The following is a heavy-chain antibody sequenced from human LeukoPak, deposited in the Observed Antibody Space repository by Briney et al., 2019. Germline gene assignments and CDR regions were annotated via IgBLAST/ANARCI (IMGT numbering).Heavy chain of an antibody. J-gene: IGHJ4*02. CDR3: TRDRAAYNLYDD. D-gene: IGHD1-1*01. Sequence: PGGSLRLSRTASGFTFGDYALSWIRQAPGKALEWVGFIRSKAYGETADYAASVKGRFTISRDDSKAIAYLQMNSLKTEDTAVYHCTRDRAAYNLYDDWGQGTLVTVSS. CDR2: IRSKAYGETA. CDR1: GFTFGDYA. V-gene: IGHV3-49*03.